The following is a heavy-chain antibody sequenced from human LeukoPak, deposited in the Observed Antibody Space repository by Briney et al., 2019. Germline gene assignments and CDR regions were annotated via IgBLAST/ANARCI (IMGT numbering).Heavy chain of an antibody. CDR1: GFTFSSYA. D-gene: IGHD3-9*01. CDR2: ISGSGGST. V-gene: IGHV3-23*01. CDR3: AKAAYYDILTGYQYYFDY. Sequence: GGSLRLSCAASGFTFSSYAMSWVRQAPGKGLEWVSAISGSGGSTYYADSVKGRFTISRDNSKNTLYLQMNSLRAEDTAVYYCAKAAYYDILTGYQYYFDYWGQGTPVTVSS. J-gene: IGHJ4*02.